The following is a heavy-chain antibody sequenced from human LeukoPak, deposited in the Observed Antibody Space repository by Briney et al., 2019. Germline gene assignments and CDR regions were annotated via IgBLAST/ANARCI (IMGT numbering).Heavy chain of an antibody. J-gene: IGHJ4*02. V-gene: IGHV4-59*01. Sequence: SETLSLTCTVSGGSISSYYWSWIRQPPGKGLEWIGYIYYTGSTNYNPSLKSRVTISVDTSKNQFSLKLTSVTAAGTAVYYCARVVGITRIDYWGQGTLVTVSS. CDR3: ARVVGITRIDY. D-gene: IGHD3-10*01. CDR1: GGSISSYY. CDR2: IYYTGST.